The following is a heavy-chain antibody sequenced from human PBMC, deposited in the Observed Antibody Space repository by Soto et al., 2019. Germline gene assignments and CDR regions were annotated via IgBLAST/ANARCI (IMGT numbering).Heavy chain of an antibody. CDR2: INPNSGGT. D-gene: IGHD2-2*01. V-gene: IGHV1-2*04. J-gene: IGHJ4*02. CDR1: GYTFTVYY. CDR3: AREGGYCSSTSCQNTPYYFDY. Sequence: ASVKVSCKASGYTFTVYYMHWVRQAPGQGLEWMGWINPNSGGTNYAQKFQGWVTMTRDTSISTAYMELSRLRSDDTAVYYCAREGGYCSSTSCQNTPYYFDYWGQGTLVTVSS.